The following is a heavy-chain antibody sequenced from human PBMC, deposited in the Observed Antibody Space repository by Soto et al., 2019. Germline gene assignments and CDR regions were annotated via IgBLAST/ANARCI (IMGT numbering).Heavy chain of an antibody. J-gene: IGHJ4*02. CDR3: AITHLRFGEHHY. D-gene: IGHD3-10*01. CDR1: GYTFTSYD. V-gene: IGHV1-8*01. CDR2: MNPNSGNT. Sequence: QVQLVQSGAEVKKPGASVKVSCKASGYTFTSYDINWVRQATGQGLEWMGWMNPNSGNTGYALKVQGRVTMTRNTSISTAYMALSSLRSEDTAVYYCAITHLRFGEHHYWRQGTLVTVSS.